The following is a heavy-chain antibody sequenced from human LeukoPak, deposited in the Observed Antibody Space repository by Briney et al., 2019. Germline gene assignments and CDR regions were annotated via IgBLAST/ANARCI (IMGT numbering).Heavy chain of an antibody. CDR1: GFTFSSYW. V-gene: IGHV3-7*01. J-gene: IGHJ4*02. D-gene: IGHD1-26*01. CDR2: MKQDGSEK. Sequence: PGGSLRLSCAASGFTFSSYWMSWVRQAPGKGLEWVANMKQDGSEKHFVDSVRGRFTISRDNAKNSLYLQMNSLRSEDTGVYYCARDVAGALDYWGQGTLVTVSS. CDR3: ARDVAGALDY.